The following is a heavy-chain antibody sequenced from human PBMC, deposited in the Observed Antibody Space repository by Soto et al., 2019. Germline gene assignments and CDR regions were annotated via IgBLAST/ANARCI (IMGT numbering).Heavy chain of an antibody. V-gene: IGHV3-30*03. CDR3: AIPREALSLLVALDH. D-gene: IGHD2-8*02. CDR1: GFTLDAYA. CDR2: ISYDGKLK. J-gene: IGHJ4*02. Sequence: QVQLVESGGGVVQAGRSLRLSCAASGFTLDAYAVHWVRLSPDKGLEWVAVISYDGKLKYYADSVKGRFTISRDDSRNTVDLQMASLRGDDTAAYYCAIPREALSLLVALDHWGQGTPVTVSS.